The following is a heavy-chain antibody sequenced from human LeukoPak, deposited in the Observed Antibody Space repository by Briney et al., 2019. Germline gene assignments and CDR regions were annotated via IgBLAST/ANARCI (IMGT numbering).Heavy chain of an antibody. CDR2: ISGSGGST. V-gene: IGHV3-23*01. CDR3: AKDRDDSSGYWPLGDI. J-gene: IGHJ4*02. D-gene: IGHD3-22*01. Sequence: GGSLRPSCAASGFTFSSYAMSWVRQAPGKGLEWVSAISGSGGSTYYADSVKGRFTISRDNSKNTLYLQMNSLRAEDTAVYYCAKDRDDSSGYWPLGDIWGQGTLVTVSS. CDR1: GFTFSSYA.